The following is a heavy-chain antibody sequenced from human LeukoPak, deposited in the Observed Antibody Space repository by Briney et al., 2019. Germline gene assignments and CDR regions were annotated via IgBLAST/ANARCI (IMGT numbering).Heavy chain of an antibody. CDR2: IYTSGST. Sequence: SETLSLTCTVSGGSISSYYWSWIRQPAGKGLEWIGRIYTSGSTNYNPSLKSRVTMSVDTSKNQFSLKLSSVTAADTAVCYCARELYYYDSSGYYLTFDYWGQGTLVTVSS. V-gene: IGHV4-4*07. J-gene: IGHJ4*02. CDR3: ARELYYYDSSGYYLTFDY. CDR1: GGSISSYY. D-gene: IGHD3-22*01.